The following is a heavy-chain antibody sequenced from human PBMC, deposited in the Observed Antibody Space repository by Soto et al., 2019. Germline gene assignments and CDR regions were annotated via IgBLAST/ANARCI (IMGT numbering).Heavy chain of an antibody. CDR1: GYTFTSYA. J-gene: IGHJ4*02. V-gene: IGHV1-3*01. CDR3: ARDPSAYDLPAY. D-gene: IGHD5-12*01. Sequence: ASVKVSCKASGYTFTSYATHWVRQAPGQRLEWMGWINAGNGNTKYSQKFQGRVTITRDTSASTAYMELSSLRSEDTAVYYCARDPSAYDLPAYWGQGTLVTVSS. CDR2: INAGNGNT.